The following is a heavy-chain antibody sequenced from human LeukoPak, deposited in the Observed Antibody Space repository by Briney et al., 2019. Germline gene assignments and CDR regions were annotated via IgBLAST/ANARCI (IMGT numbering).Heavy chain of an antibody. V-gene: IGHV1-69*05. D-gene: IGHD5-12*01. J-gene: IGHJ4*02. CDR1: GGTFSSYA. Sequence: SLKVSCKASGGTFSSYAISWVRQAPGQGLEWMGGIIPIFGTANYAQKFQGRVTITRATSASTAYMELSSLRSEDTAVYYCARVGYSGYDSRPVFNYWGQGTLVTVSS. CDR2: IIPIFGTA. CDR3: ARVGYSGYDSRPVFNY.